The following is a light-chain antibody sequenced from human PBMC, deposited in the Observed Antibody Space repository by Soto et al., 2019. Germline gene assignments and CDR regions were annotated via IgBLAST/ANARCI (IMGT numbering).Light chain of an antibody. CDR1: SSDVGGYNY. CDR3: SSYRRSSTLV. J-gene: IGLJ2*01. Sequence: QSVLTQPASVSGSPGQSITISCTGTSSDVGGYNYVSWYRQHPSKAPKLMIYEVSNRPSGVSNRFSGSKSGNTASLTISGLQAEDEADYYCSSYRRSSTLVFGGGTKVTVL. V-gene: IGLV2-14*01. CDR2: EVS.